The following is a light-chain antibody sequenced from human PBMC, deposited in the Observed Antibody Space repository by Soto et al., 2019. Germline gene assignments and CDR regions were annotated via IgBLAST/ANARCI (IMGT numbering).Light chain of an antibody. CDR2: EAS. CDR1: QTVSSN. CDR3: QQYRGWPLT. J-gene: IGKJ4*01. Sequence: EIVMTQSPATLSMSPGERATLSCRASQTVSSNLAWYQQRPGQAPTLLIYEASTRATGIPASCSGSGSGTEFTHTISRLQSEDFATSYCQQYRGWPLTCGGGTNVEI. V-gene: IGKV3-15*01.